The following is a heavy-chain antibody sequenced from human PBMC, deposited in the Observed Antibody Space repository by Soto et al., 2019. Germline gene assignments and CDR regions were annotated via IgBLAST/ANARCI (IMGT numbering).Heavy chain of an antibody. Sequence: QVTLKESGPVLVKPTETLTLTCTVSGFSLNNPRMGVSWIRQPPGKPLEWLAHFFSDAERSYSASMQSRLTMSTDTSGSQVVLTMTNMDPVDTATYFCARMGGDYNYYAMDVWGQGTTVTVSS. V-gene: IGHV2-26*01. CDR3: ARMGGDYNYYAMDV. CDR2: FFSDAER. CDR1: GFSLNNPRMG. J-gene: IGHJ6*02. D-gene: IGHD4-17*01.